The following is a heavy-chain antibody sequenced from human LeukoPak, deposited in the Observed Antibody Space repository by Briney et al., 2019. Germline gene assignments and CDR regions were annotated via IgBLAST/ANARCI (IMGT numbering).Heavy chain of an antibody. CDR2: IYYSGST. V-gene: IGHV4-59*01. CDR1: GGSISSYY. J-gene: IGHJ4*02. CDR3: ARYVVVTAYFDY. Sequence: SETLSLTCTVSGGSISSYYWSWIRQPPGKGLEWIGYIYYSGSTNYNPSLKSRVTISVDTSKNQFSLKLGSVTAADTAVYYCARYVVVTAYFDYWGQGTLVTVSS. D-gene: IGHD2-21*02.